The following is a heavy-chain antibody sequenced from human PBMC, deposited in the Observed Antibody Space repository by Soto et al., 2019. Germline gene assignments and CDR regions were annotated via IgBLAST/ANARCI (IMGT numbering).Heavy chain of an antibody. Sequence: QVQLVESGGGVVQPGRSLRLSCAASGFTFRNYGIHWVRLTPGMGLEWVAGMRYDGSERYYIDSVKGRFTISRDNFRRKVFLQMNSLRAEDTAVYYCARGGPNGSYFDYSGQGTLVTVSS. V-gene: IGHV3-33*01. CDR3: ARGGPNGSYFDY. D-gene: IGHD1-1*01. CDR2: MRYDGSER. J-gene: IGHJ4*02. CDR1: GFTFRNYG.